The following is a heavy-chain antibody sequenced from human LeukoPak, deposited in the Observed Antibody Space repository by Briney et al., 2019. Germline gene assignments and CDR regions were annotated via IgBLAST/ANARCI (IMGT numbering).Heavy chain of an antibody. V-gene: IGHV4-39*01. D-gene: IGHD3-16*01. CDR3: ASSRGGSWDY. Sequence: SETLSLTCTVSGGSISSSSYYWGWIRQPPGKGLEWIGSIYYSGSTYYNPSLKSRVTISVDTSKNQFSLKLSSVTAADTAVYYCASSRGGSWDYWGQGTLVTVSS. CDR1: GGSISSSSYY. CDR2: IYYSGST. J-gene: IGHJ4*02.